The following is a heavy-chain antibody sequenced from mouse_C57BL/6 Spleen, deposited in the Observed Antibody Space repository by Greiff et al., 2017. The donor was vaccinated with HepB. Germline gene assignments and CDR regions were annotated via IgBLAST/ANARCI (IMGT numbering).Heavy chain of an antibody. J-gene: IGHJ3*01. D-gene: IGHD4-1*01. CDR2: ISDGGSYT. V-gene: IGHV5-4*03. Sequence: EVMLVESGGGLVKPGGSLKLSCAASGFTFSSYAMSWVRQTPEKRLEWVATISDGGSYTYYPDNVKGRFTISRDKAKNNLYLQMSHLKSEDTAMYYCARLLGRGAWFAYWGQGTLVTVSA. CDR3: ARLLGRGAWFAY. CDR1: GFTFSSYA.